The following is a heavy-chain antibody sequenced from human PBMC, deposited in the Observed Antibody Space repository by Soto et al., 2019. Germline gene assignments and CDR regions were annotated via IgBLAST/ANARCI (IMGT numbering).Heavy chain of an antibody. CDR2: ISSSGSTI. J-gene: IGHJ6*02. D-gene: IGHD3-22*01. V-gene: IGHV3-48*03. Sequence: PGGSLRLSCAASGFTFSSYEMNWVRQAPGKGLEWVSYISSSGSTIYYADSVKGRFTISRDNAKNSLYLQMNSLRAEDTAVHYCARDRTYYYDSSGYHAYYYGMDVWGQGTTVTVSS. CDR3: ARDRTYYYDSSGYHAYYYGMDV. CDR1: GFTFSSYE.